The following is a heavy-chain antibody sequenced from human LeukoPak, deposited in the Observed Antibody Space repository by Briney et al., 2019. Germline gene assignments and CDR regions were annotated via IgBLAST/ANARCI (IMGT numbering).Heavy chain of an antibody. CDR3: ARYWNGGNYDY. CDR1: GFXFSSYW. J-gene: IGHJ4*02. V-gene: IGHV3-7*04. D-gene: IGHD1-1*01. Sequence: PGGSLRLSCAASGFXFSSYWISWVRQAPGKGLEWVANIKQDGSEKYYVVSVRGRFTISRDNAKNSLYLQMNSLRAEDTAVYYCARYWNGGNYDYWGQGTLVTVSS. CDR2: IKQDGSEK.